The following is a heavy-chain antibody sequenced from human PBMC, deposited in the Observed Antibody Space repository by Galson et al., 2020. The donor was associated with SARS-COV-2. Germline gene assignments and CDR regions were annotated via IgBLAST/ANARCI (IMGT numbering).Heavy chain of an antibody. CDR2: ISGSGGRT. D-gene: IGHD3-3*01. J-gene: IGHJ6*03. CDR1: GFTFSSYA. V-gene: IGHV3-23*01. Sequence: GESLRLSCAASGFTFSSYAMSWVRQAPGKGLEWVSDISGSGGRTHYADSVKGRFTISRGNSKNTLYLQMNSLRAEDTAVYYCATHLTISEYCYYYSMDVCGKGTTVTVSS. CDR3: ATHLTISEYCYYYSMDV.